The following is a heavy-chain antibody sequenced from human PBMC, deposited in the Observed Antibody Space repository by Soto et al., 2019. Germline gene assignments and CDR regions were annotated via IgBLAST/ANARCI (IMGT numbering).Heavy chain of an antibody. J-gene: IGHJ4*02. CDR1: GISFSDVG. Sequence: QVQMVESGGGVVQPGRSLRLSCVTSGISFSDVGMHWVRQAPGKGLECVAFLRYDGTNIYYADSVKGRFTISRDNSKSTLYLQMDSLRAEDTAVYYCARDGVVTTMFFGYLDYWGQGTLVTVSS. CDR3: ARDGVVTTMFFGYLDY. V-gene: IGHV3-33*01. CDR2: LRYDGTNI. D-gene: IGHD3-3*01.